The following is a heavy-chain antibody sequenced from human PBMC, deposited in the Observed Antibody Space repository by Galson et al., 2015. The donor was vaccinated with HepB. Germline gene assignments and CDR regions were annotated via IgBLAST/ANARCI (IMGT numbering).Heavy chain of an antibody. D-gene: IGHD3-10*01. Sequence: SVKVSCKASGYTFTGYYMHWVRQAPGQGLEWVGRINPNSGGTNHAQKFQGRVTMTSDTSISTAYMELSRLRSDGTAVFYCARDLGTVYGSGSYYLDYWGQGTLVTVSS. J-gene: IGHJ4*02. CDR2: INPNSGGT. CDR3: ARDLGTVYGSGSYYLDY. CDR1: GYTFTGYY. V-gene: IGHV1-2*06.